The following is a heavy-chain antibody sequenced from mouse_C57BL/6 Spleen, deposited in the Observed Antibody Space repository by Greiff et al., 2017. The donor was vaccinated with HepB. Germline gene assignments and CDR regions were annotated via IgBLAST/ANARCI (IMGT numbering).Heavy chain of an antibody. V-gene: IGHV1-52*01. J-gene: IGHJ2*01. D-gene: IGHD2-3*01. CDR3: AREGLLGYYFDY. Sequence: VQLQQSGAELVRPGSSVKLSCKASGYTFTSYWMHWVKQRPIQGLEWIGNIDPSDSETHYNQKFKDKATLTVDKSSSTAYMQLSSLTSEDSAVYYCAREGLLGYYFDYWGQGTTLTVSS. CDR1: GYTFTSYW. CDR2: IDPSDSET.